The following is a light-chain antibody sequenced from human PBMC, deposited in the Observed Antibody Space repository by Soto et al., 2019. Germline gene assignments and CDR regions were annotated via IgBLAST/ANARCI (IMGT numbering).Light chain of an antibody. CDR1: SSDAGSYNL. Sequence: QSVLTQPASVSGSPGQSITISCTGTSSDAGSYNLVSWYQQHPGKAPQLMIYEVNKRPSGVSNRFSGSKSGNTASLTISGLQTEDEADYYCCSYAGSNTLMFGGGTKLTVL. V-gene: IGLV2-23*02. J-gene: IGLJ3*02. CDR2: EVN. CDR3: CSYAGSNTLM.